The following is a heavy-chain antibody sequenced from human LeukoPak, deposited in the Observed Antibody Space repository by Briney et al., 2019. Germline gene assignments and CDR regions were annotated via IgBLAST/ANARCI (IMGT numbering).Heavy chain of an antibody. CDR1: GGSISSYY. D-gene: IGHD3-10*01. Sequence: SETLSLTCTVSGGSISSYYWSWIRQPAGKGLEWIGRIYTSGSTNYNPSLKSRVTISVDTSKNQFSLKLSSVTAADTAVYYCARHSTLWFGAQPKLKRVAWEDYWGQGTLVTVSS. V-gene: IGHV4-4*07. CDR3: ARHSTLWFGAQPKLKRVAWEDY. CDR2: IYTSGST. J-gene: IGHJ4*02.